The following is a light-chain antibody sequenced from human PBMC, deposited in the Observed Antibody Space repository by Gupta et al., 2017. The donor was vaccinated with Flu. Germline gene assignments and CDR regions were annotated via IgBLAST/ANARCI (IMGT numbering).Light chain of an antibody. Sequence: EVVMTQSPATLSVSPGERATLSCRASQSIRRNLAWYHQRPGQAPRLLISGASTRATGIPARFSGSGSGTEFTLSISSLQSEDFAVYYCQQDDEWPLTFGQGTLLDIK. J-gene: IGKJ5*01. CDR2: GAS. CDR3: QQDDEWPLT. CDR1: QSIRRN. V-gene: IGKV3-15*01.